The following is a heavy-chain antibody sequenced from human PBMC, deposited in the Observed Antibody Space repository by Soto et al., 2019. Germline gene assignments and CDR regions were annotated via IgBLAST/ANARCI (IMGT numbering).Heavy chain of an antibody. Sequence: PSETLSLTCAVSGGSISSGGYSWSWIRQPPGKGLEWIGYIYHSGSTYYNPSLKSRVTISVDRSKNQFSLKLSSVTAADTAVYYCARASRGRGNWFDPWGQGTLVTVSS. CDR1: GGSISSGGYS. CDR2: IYHSGST. V-gene: IGHV4-30-2*01. D-gene: IGHD3-16*01. J-gene: IGHJ5*02. CDR3: ARASRGRGNWFDP.